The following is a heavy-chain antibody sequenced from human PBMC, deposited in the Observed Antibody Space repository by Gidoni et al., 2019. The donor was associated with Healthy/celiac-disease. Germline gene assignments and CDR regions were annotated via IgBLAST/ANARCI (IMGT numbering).Heavy chain of an antibody. CDR1: GGSVSGYY. V-gene: IGHV4-34*01. J-gene: IGHJ4*02. D-gene: IGHD6-13*01. Sequence: QVQLQQWGAGLLKPSETLSLTRAVYGGSVSGYYWSWIRQPPGKGLEWIGEINPSGSTNYSPSLKSRVTRSVDTSKNQFSLKLSSVTAADTAVYYCARGYIAAAGRPITFDYWGQGTLVTVSS. CDR3: ARGYIAAAGRPITFDY. CDR2: INPSGST.